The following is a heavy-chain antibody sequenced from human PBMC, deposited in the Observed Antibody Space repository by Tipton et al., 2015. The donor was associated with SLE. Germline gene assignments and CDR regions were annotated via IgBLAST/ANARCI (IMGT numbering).Heavy chain of an antibody. D-gene: IGHD2-2*01. V-gene: IGHV4-39*07. CDR2: IYHSGST. J-gene: IGHJ4*02. Sequence: TLSLTCTVSGGSISSSSYYWGWIRQPPGKGLEWIGYIYHSGSTYYNPSLKSRVTISVDRSKNQFSLKLSSVTAADTAVYYCARVRASTAVEFFDYWGQGTLVTVSS. CDR1: GGSISSSSYY. CDR3: ARVRASTAVEFFDY.